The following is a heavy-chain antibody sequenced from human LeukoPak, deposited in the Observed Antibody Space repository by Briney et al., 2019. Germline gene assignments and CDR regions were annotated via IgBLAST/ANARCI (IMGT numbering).Heavy chain of an antibody. V-gene: IGHV4-59*12. J-gene: IGHJ6*03. D-gene: IGHD4-23*01. CDR2: IYYSGST. CDR3: ARRGSTVVTRRYYYYMDV. Sequence: PSETLSLTCTVSGGSISSYYWSWIRQPPGKGLEWIGYIYYSGSTNYNPSLKSRVTISVDTSKNQFSLKLSSVTAADTAVYYCARRGSTVVTRRYYYYMDVWGKGTTVTISS. CDR1: GGSISSYY.